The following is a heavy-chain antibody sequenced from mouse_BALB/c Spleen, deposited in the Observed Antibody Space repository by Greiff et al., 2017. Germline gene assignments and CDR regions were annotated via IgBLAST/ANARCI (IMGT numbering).Heavy chain of an antibody. Sequence: LVAPSQSLSITCTVSGFSLTSYGVHWVRQPPGKGLEWLGVIWAGGSTNYNSALMSRLSISKDNSKSQVFLKMNSLQTDDTAMYYCARDKGSSYPWFAYWGQGTLVTVSA. J-gene: IGHJ3*01. V-gene: IGHV2-9*02. CDR3: ARDKGSSYPWFAY. D-gene: IGHD1-1*01. CDR2: IWAGGST. CDR1: GFSLTSYG.